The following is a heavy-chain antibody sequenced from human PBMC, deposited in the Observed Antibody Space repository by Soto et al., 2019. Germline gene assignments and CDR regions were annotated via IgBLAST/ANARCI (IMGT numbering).Heavy chain of an antibody. D-gene: IGHD3-10*01. CDR2: INHSGST. CDR3: ARPKSRGLYYYYYGMGV. Sequence: SETLSLTCAVYCGSFSGYYWSWIRQPPGKGLEWIGEINHSGSTNYNPSLKSRVTISVDTSKNQFSLKLSSVTAADTAVYYCARPKSRGLYYYYYGMGVWGQGTTVTVSS. CDR1: CGSFSGYY. V-gene: IGHV4-34*01. J-gene: IGHJ6*02.